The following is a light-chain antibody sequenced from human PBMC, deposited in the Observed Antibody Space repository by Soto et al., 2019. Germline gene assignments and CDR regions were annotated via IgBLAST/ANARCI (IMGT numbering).Light chain of an antibody. V-gene: IGLV1-40*01. CDR2: NND. CDR3: HSYDSSLGGTRV. Sequence: QSVLTQPPSVSGAPGQSVTISCTGTSGNIVAGYDVHWYQQPPGSTPKLLIYNNDNRPSGVPDRFSGFKSGASASLTITGLQAEDEADYYCHSYDSSLGGTRVFGGGTKVTVL. CDR1: SGNIVAGYD. J-gene: IGLJ2*01.